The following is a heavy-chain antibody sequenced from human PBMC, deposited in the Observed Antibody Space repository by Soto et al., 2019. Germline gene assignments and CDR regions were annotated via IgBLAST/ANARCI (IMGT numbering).Heavy chain of an antibody. J-gene: IGHJ4*02. D-gene: IGHD3-9*01. CDR2: IHDSGST. CDR1: GASIGTSNW. Sequence: QVQLQESGPGLVKPLGTLSLTCAVSGASIGTSNWWSWVRQSPGKGLEWIGEIHDSGSTEYNPSLKSRVTISLDKCKIQFSLNVSSVTAADTAVYYCARLKTYDILNKSDYWGQGSLVTVSS. CDR3: ARLKTYDILNKSDY. V-gene: IGHV4-4*02.